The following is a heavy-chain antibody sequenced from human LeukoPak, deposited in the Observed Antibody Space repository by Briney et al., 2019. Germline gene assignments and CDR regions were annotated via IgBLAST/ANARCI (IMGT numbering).Heavy chain of an antibody. D-gene: IGHD3-22*01. J-gene: IGHJ5*02. CDR1: GFIVSSSY. CDR3: ARGHSSGFS. CDR2: IYAGGYT. Sequence: GGSLRLSCAASGFIVSSSYLNWVRQAPGKGLEWVSIIYAGGYTNYADSVKGRFTISRDNSKNTLYLQMNSLGADDTAVYYCARGHSSGFSWGQGTLVTVSS. V-gene: IGHV3-53*01.